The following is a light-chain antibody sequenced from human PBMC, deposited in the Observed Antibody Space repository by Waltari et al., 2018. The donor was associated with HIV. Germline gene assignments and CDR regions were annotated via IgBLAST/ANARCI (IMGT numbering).Light chain of an antibody. CDR3: SSYTSSNTLVV. CDR1: SSDVGGYNH. CDR2: EVS. V-gene: IGLV2-14*01. Sequence: QSALTQPASVSGSPGQSITISCTGTSSDVGGYNHVSWYQQHPGKAPKLMIYEVSNRPSGVSNRFSGSKSGNTASLTISGLQAEDEADYYCSSYTSSNTLVVFGGGTKLTVL. J-gene: IGLJ3*02.